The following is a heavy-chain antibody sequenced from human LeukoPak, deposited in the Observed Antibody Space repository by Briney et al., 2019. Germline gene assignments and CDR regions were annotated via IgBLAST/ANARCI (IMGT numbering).Heavy chain of an antibody. V-gene: IGHV3-7*05. Sequence: GGSLRLSCAASGFTFSNYWMSWVRQAPGKGLEWVANIKRDGSEKYYVDSVKGRFSISRDNAKNSLYLQMNSLRAEDTAVYYCARDWSTFDYWGQGTPVTVSS. CDR1: GFTFSNYW. J-gene: IGHJ4*02. CDR2: IKRDGSEK. CDR3: ARDWSTFDY.